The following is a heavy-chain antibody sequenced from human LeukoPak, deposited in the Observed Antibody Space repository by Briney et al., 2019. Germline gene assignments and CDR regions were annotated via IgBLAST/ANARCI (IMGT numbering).Heavy chain of an antibody. CDR2: ISSGGSTI. CDR3: AELGITMIEGV. J-gene: IGHJ6*04. V-gene: IGHV3-48*03. Sequence: GGSLRLSCAASGFTFSSYEMNWVRQAPGKGLEWVSYISSGGSTIYYADSVKGRFTISRDNAKNSLYLQMNSLRAEDTAVYYCAELGITMIEGVWGKGTTVTVSS. CDR1: GFTFSSYE. D-gene: IGHD3-22*01.